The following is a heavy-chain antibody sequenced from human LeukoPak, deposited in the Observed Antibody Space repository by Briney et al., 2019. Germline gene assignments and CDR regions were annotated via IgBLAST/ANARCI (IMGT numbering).Heavy chain of an antibody. CDR3: AREGGTTGKFDY. CDR1: GESISGFY. D-gene: IGHD1-1*01. J-gene: IGHJ4*02. V-gene: IGHV4-59*12. CDR2: IYYSGST. Sequence: SETLSLTCTVSGESISGFYWTWIRQPPGKGLEWIGYIYYSGSTNYNPSLKSRVTISVDTSKNQFSLKLSSVTAADTAVYYCAREGGTTGKFDYWGQGTLVTVSS.